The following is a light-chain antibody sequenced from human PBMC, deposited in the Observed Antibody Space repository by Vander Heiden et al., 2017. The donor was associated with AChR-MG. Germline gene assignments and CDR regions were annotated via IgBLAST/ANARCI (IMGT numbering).Light chain of an antibody. CDR1: SSDVGGYNY. CDR3: SSYAGSNSYV. V-gene: IGLV2-8*01. Sequence: QSALTQPPSASGAPGQSATIPCTGTSSDVGGYNYVSWYQQQPGEAPELMIYEVSRSPSGVPDRFSGSKSGNTASLTVTGLQAEDEAYYYCSSYAGSNSYVFGTGTKVTVL. J-gene: IGLJ1*01. CDR2: EVS.